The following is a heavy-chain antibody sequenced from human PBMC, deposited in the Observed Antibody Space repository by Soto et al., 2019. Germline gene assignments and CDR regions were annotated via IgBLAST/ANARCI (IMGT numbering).Heavy chain of an antibody. CDR1: GFTFSNAW. D-gene: IGHD3-10*02. J-gene: IGHJ4*02. V-gene: IGHV3-15*07. Sequence: GGSLRLSCAASGFTFSNAWMNWVRQAPGKGQEWVGRIKSKIDGGTTDYTTPVKGRFTISRDDSKNTLYLQMNSLKTEDTAVYYCITHRPLRDVEDWGQVILVTVSS. CDR2: IKSKIDGGTT. CDR3: ITHRPLRDVED.